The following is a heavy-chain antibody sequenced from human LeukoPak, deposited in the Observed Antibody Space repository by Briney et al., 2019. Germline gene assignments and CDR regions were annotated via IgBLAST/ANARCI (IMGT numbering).Heavy chain of an antibody. CDR1: GFTFDDYA. Sequence: GGSLRLSCAASGFTFDDYAMHWVRQAPGKGLEWVSGISWNSGSIGYADSVKGRFTISRDNAKNSLYLQMNSLRAEDTALYYCAKSLGGTTVTFFDYWGQGTLVTVSS. CDR2: ISWNSGSI. CDR3: AKSLGGTTVTFFDY. V-gene: IGHV3-9*01. J-gene: IGHJ4*02. D-gene: IGHD4-17*01.